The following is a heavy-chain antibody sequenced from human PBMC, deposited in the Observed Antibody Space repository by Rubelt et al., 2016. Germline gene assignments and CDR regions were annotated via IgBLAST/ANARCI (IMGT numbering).Heavy chain of an antibody. Sequence: EVQLVESGGDLVQPGGSLRISCAASRVTFRGYWMGWVRQSPGTGLAWVADIKSDGSEKYYADSVEGRFPISRYNAKNSLYLQMNSLRAEDTALYYGVRVRPGSVDYWGQGTLVTVSS. CDR2: IKSDGSEK. CDR1: RVTFRGYW. J-gene: IGHJ4*02. V-gene: IGHV3-7*01. D-gene: IGHD1-14*01. CDR3: VRVRPGSVDY.